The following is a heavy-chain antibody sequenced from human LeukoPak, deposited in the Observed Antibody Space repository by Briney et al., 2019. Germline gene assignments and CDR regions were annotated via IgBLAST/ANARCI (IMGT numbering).Heavy chain of an antibody. J-gene: IGHJ4*02. V-gene: IGHV1-2*06. D-gene: IGHD6-19*01. CDR2: INPNSGGT. Sequence: ASVKVSCKASGYTFTGYYMHWVRQAPGQGLEWMGRINPNSGGTNYAQKFQGRVTMTRGTSISTAYMELSRLRSDDTAVYYCARDRRYSSGLNYFDYWGQGTLVTVSS. CDR1: GYTFTGYY. CDR3: ARDRRYSSGLNYFDY.